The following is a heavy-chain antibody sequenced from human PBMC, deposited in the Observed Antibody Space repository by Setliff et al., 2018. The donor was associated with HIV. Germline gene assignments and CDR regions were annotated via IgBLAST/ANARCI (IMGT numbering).Heavy chain of an antibody. Sequence: SVKVSCKASGYTFNSYDINWVRQTTGQGLEWMGRLIPIFGTSTYAQKFQGRVTITADKSTNTTYLEVSGLTSEDTAIYYCARVERDYGDYVRPADWGQGTLVTVSS. V-gene: IGHV1-69*06. CDR3: ARVERDYGDYVRPAD. J-gene: IGHJ4*02. CDR1: GYTFNSYD. D-gene: IGHD4-17*01. CDR2: LIPIFGTS.